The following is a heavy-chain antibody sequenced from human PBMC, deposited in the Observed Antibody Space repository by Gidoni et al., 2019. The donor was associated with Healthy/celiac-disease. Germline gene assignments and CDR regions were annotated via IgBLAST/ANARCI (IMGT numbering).Heavy chain of an antibody. CDR3: AREGDTVTTFLDP. Sequence: QVQLQESGPGLGKPSQTLSLTCTVSGGSISRGGYYWSWIRQHPGKGLEWIGYIYYSGSTYYHPSLKSRVTISVDTSKNQFSLKLSSVTAADTAVYYCAREGDTVTTFLDPWGQGTLVTVSS. V-gene: IGHV4-31*03. J-gene: IGHJ5*02. CDR1: GGSISRGGYY. D-gene: IGHD4-17*01. CDR2: IYYSGST.